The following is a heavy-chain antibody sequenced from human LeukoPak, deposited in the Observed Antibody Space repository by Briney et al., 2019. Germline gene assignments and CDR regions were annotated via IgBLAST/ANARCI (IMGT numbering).Heavy chain of an antibody. Sequence: SETLSLTCTVAGGSVSSTTYYWSWIRQPPGKGLEWIASINYSGSTYYNPSLKSRVTISVDTSENQSSLKLSSVTAADTAVYYSARRGSTLDYWGQGTLVTVSS. J-gene: IGHJ4*02. CDR3: ARRGSTLDY. CDR1: GGSVSSTTYY. D-gene: IGHD2-15*01. V-gene: IGHV4-39*01. CDR2: INYSGST.